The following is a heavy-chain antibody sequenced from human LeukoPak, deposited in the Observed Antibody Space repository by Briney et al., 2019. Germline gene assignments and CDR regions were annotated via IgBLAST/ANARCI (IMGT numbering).Heavy chain of an antibody. V-gene: IGHV1-69*01. CDR3: ASSHYYDSSGYYYLFDY. CDR2: IIPIFGTA. D-gene: IGHD3-22*01. CDR1: GGTFSSYA. J-gene: IGHJ4*02. Sequence: SVNVSCKASGGTFSSYAISWVRQAPGQGLEWMGGIIPIFGTANYAQKFQGRVTITADESTSTAYMELSSLRSEDTAVYYCASSHYYDSSGYYYLFDYWGQGTLVTVSS.